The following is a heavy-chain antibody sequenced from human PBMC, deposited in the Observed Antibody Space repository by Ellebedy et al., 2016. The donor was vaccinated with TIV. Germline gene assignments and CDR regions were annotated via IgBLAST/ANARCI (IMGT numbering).Heavy chain of an antibody. CDR3: ARDRGYDTFDY. CDR2: ITGSGGNT. Sequence: GESLKISCAASGFTFSNYAMGWVRQAPGKGLEWVSAITGSGGNTYYADSVKGRFAISRDNSKNTLYLQMNSLRAEDTAVYYCARDRGYDTFDYWGQGILVTVSS. V-gene: IGHV3-23*01. J-gene: IGHJ4*02. CDR1: GFTFSNYA. D-gene: IGHD5-12*01.